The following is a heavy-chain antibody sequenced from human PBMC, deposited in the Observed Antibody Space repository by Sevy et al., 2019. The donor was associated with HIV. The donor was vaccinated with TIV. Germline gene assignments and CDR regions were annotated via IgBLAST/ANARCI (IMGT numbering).Heavy chain of an antibody. J-gene: IGHJ4*01. Sequence: GGSLRLSCAASRFTFSSYGMHWVRQAPGKGLEWVAVIYYDGSNKYYSDSVKGRFTISRDNSKITLYLQMNSLRAEDTAVYYCAKKGGTIFRVVINYFDYWGQGTLVTVSS. D-gene: IGHD3-3*01. CDR2: IYYDGSNK. CDR3: AKKGGTIFRVVINYFDY. V-gene: IGHV3-30*18. CDR1: RFTFSSYG.